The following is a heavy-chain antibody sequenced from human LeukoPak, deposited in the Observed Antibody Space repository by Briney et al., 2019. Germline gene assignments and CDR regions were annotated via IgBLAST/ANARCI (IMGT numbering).Heavy chain of an antibody. D-gene: IGHD3-10*01. CDR3: ARIWFGELPDY. CDR2: INQDGSEK. V-gene: IGHV3-7*01. CDR1: GFTFSNYW. J-gene: IGHJ4*02. Sequence: GGSLRLSCAVSGFTFSNYWMTWVRQAPGKGLEWVANINQDGSEKYYVDSVKGRFTISRDNAKNSLYLQMNSLRAEDTAVYYCARIWFGELPDYWGQGTLVTVSS.